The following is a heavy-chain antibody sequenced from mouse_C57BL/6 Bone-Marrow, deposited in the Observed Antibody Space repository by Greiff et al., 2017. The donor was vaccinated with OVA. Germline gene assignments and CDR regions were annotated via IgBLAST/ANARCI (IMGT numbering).Heavy chain of an antibody. D-gene: IGHD1-1*02. CDR2: INPYNGGT. CDR3: ARLADYGPYYAMDY. J-gene: IGHJ4*01. Sequence: DVQLQESGPVLVKPGASVKMSCKASGYTFTDYYMNWVKQSHGKSLEWIGVINPYNGGTSYNQKFKGKATLTVDKSSSTAYMELNSLTSEDSAVYYCARLADYGPYYAMDYWGQGTSVTVSS. V-gene: IGHV1-19*01. CDR1: GYTFTDYY.